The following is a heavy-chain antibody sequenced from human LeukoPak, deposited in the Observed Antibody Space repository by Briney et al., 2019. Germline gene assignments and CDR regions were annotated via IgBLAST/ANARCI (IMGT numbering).Heavy chain of an antibody. CDR1: GFTFSSYW. D-gene: IGHD3-9*01. CDR2: IKQDGSEK. V-gene: IGHV3-7*01. J-gene: IGHJ5*02. Sequence: PGGSLRLSCAASGFTFSSYWMSWVRQAPGKGLEWVANIKQDGSEKYYVDSVKGRFTISRDNAKNSLYLQMNSLRAEDTAVYYCARGLLRYFDWFNWFDPWGQGTLVTVSS. CDR3: ARGLLRYFDWFNWFDP.